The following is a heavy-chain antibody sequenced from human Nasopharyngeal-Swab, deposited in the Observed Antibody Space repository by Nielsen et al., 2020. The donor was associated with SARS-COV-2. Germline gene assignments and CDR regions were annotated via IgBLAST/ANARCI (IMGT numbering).Heavy chain of an antibody. CDR3: AKGMLQGMDY. CDR2: ISYDGSNK. CDR1: GFTFSSYG. Sequence: GGSLRLSCAASGFTFSSYGMHWVRQAPGKGLEWVAVISYDGSNKYYADSAKGRFTISRDNSKNTLYLQMNSLRAEDTAVYYCAKGMLQGMDYWGQGTLVTVSS. J-gene: IGHJ4*02. V-gene: IGHV3-30*18. D-gene: IGHD2-8*01.